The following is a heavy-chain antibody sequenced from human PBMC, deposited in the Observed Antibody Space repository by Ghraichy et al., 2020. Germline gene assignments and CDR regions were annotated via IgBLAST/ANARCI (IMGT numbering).Heavy chain of an antibody. J-gene: IGHJ4*02. CDR3: TTDHNDFWRGFDY. CDR2: IKSKTDGGTT. D-gene: IGHD3-3*01. CDR1: GFTFSNAW. Sequence: GALRLSCAASGFTFSNAWMSWVRQAPGKGLEWVGRIKSKTDGGTTDYAAPVKGRFTISRDDSKNTLYLQMNSLKTEDTAVYYCTTDHNDFWRGFDYWGQGTLVTVSS. V-gene: IGHV3-15*01.